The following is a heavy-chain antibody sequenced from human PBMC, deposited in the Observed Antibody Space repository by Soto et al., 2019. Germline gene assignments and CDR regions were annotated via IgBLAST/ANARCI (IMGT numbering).Heavy chain of an antibody. Sequence: GASLKVSCKSSGFTFTSSAVQWVRQARGQRLEWIGWIVVGSGNTNYAQKFQERVTITRDMSTSTAYMELSSLRSEDTAVYYCAADRKLSGSLTPDAFDIWGQGTMVTVSS. CDR2: IVVGSGNT. CDR1: GFTFTSSA. J-gene: IGHJ3*02. CDR3: AADRKLSGSLTPDAFDI. V-gene: IGHV1-58*01. D-gene: IGHD1-26*01.